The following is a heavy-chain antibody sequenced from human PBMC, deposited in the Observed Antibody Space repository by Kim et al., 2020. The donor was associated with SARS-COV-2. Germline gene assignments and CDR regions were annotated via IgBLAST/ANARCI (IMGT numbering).Heavy chain of an antibody. J-gene: IGHJ6*02. D-gene: IGHD3-10*01. CDR1: GFTFSSYS. CDR2: ISSSSSTT. V-gene: IGHV3-48*02. CDR3: ARDFLWFGELLFIPHYYYYGMDV. Sequence: GGSLRLSCAASGFTFSSYSMNWVRQAPGKGLEWVSYISSSSSTTNYADSVKGRFTISRDNAKNSLYLQMNSLRDEDTAVYYCARDFLWFGELLFIPHYYYYGMDVWGQGTTVTVSS.